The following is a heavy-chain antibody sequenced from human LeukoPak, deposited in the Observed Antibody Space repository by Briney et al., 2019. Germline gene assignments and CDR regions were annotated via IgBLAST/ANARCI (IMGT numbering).Heavy chain of an antibody. D-gene: IGHD6-19*01. CDR2: IIPIFGTA. CDR3: ARGGSQWLVGVLVAFDI. J-gene: IGHJ3*02. CDR1: GGTFSSYA. Sequence: GASVKVSCKASGGTFSSYAISWVRRAPGQGLEWMGGIIPIFGTANYAQKFQGRVTITADESTSTAYMELSSLRPEDTAVYYCARGGSQWLVGVLVAFDIWGQGTMVTVSS. V-gene: IGHV1-69*01.